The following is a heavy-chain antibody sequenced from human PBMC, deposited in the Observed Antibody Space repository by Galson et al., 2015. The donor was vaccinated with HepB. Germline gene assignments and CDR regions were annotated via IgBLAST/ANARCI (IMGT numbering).Heavy chain of an antibody. V-gene: IGHV4-39*01. CDR1: GGAISGTTYH. D-gene: IGHD3-10*01. CDR3: TLMTLDRGAVHF. CDR2: IYYSGKS. Sequence: ETLSLTCTMSGGAISGTTYHWDWIRQSPGKGLEWIGRIYYSGKSHYSPSHKGRLTISEVTSKHQVSLRVTSVTAADTAVYYCTLMTLDRGAVHFWGQGALVTVSS. J-gene: IGHJ1*01.